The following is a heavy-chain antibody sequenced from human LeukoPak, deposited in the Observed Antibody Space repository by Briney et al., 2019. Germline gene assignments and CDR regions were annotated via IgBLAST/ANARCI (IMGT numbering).Heavy chain of an antibody. CDR1: GYTFTGYY. CDR2: INPNSGVT. D-gene: IGHD2/OR15-2a*01. Sequence: ASVKVSCKASGYTFTGYYIHWVRQAPGQGLEWMGWINPNSGVTDFAQKFQGRVTMTRDTSISTAYMELSRLTSDDTAVYYCARDFQTEAPDYWGQGTLVTVSS. J-gene: IGHJ4*02. V-gene: IGHV1-2*02. CDR3: ARDFQTEAPDY.